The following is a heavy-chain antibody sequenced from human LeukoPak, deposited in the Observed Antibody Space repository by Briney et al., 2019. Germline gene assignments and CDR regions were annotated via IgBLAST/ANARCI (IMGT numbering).Heavy chain of an antibody. D-gene: IGHD1-1*01. CDR1: GYTFTDYH. CDR3: ARELGGGTAREDWFDP. Sequence: GASVNVYCKASGYTFTDYHMHWVRQAPGQGLEWMGWINPDSGGTNYAQNFQGRVTMTRDTSISTAYMELYSLRSDDTAVYYCARELGGGTAREDWFDPLGQGTLVTVSS. V-gene: IGHV1-2*02. J-gene: IGHJ5*02. CDR2: INPDSGGT.